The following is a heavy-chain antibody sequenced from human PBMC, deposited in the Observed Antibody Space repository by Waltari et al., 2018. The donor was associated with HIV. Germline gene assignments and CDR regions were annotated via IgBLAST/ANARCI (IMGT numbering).Heavy chain of an antibody. D-gene: IGHD6-13*01. CDR3: ARGKISAPGTSYFDY. J-gene: IGHJ4*02. CDR1: GFASSNYD. CDR2: IGTSGDT. V-gene: IGHV3-13*01. Sequence: EVQLVESGGGLVQPGGSLRLSCAASGFASSNYDLHWVRQAAGKGLEWVSFIGTSGDTYYSESVKGRFSISRENAENSFYLQMNSLTAGDTAVYYCARGKISAPGTSYFDYWGQGTLVTVSS.